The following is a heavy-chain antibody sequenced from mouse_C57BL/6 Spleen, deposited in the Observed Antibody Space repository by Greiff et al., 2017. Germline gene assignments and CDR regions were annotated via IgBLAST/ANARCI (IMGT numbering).Heavy chain of an antibody. CDR1: GYTFTGYW. CDR3: AGSTGDYAMDY. J-gene: IGHJ4*01. CDR2: ILPGSGST. V-gene: IGHV1-9*01. Sequence: QVQLKQSGAELMKPGASVKLSCKATGYTFTGYWIEWVKQRPGHGLEWIGEILPGSGSTNYNEKFKGKATFTADTSSNTAYMQLSSRTTEDSAIYYGAGSTGDYAMDYWGQGTSVTVSS. D-gene: IGHD4-1*02.